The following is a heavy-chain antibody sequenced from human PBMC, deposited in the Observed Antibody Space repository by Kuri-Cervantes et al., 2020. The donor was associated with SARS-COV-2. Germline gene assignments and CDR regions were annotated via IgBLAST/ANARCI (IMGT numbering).Heavy chain of an antibody. J-gene: IGHJ5*02. CDR2: IYYSGST. CDR3: ARVGKYCSGGSCYPPNWFDP. D-gene: IGHD2-15*01. CDR1: GGSISSSSYY. Sequence: ESLKISCTVSGGSISSSSYYWGWIRQPPGKGLEWIGSIYYSGSTYYNPSLKSRVTISVDTSKNQFSLKLSSVTAADTAVYYCARVGKYCSGGSCYPPNWFDPWGQGTLVTVSS. V-gene: IGHV4-39*07.